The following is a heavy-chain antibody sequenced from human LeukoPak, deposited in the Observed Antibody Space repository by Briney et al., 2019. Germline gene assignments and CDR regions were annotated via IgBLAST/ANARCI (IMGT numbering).Heavy chain of an antibody. J-gene: IGHJ2*01. CDR2: IYYSGST. D-gene: IGHD7-27*01. V-gene: IGHV4-59*08. CDR1: GGSISSYY. CDR3: ARPQDLGRDWYFDL. Sequence: SETLSLTCTVSGGSISSYYWSWIRQPPGKGLEWIGYIYYSGSTNYNPSLKSRVTISVDTSKNQFSLKLSSVTAADTAVYYCARPQDLGRDWYFDLWGRGTLVTVSS.